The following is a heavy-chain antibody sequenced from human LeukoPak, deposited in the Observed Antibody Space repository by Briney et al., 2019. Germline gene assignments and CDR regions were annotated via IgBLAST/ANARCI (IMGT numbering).Heavy chain of an antibody. J-gene: IGHJ4*02. CDR3: ARTTYYYDSSGYYPLPFDY. V-gene: IGHV4-30-4*08. CDR2: IYYSGST. Sequence: PSETLSLTCTVSGGSISSGDYYWSWIRQPPGNGLEWIGYIYYSGSTYYNPSLKSRVTISVDTSKNQFSLKLSSVTAADTAVYYCARTTYYYDSSGYYPLPFDYWGQGALVTVSS. CDR1: GGSISSGDYY. D-gene: IGHD3-22*01.